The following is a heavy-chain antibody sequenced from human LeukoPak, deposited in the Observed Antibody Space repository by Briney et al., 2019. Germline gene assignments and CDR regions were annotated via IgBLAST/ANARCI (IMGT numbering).Heavy chain of an antibody. CDR3: ARGTLGMDYYYMDV. Sequence: SETLSLTCAVSGGSISSGGYSWSWIRQPPGKGLEWIGYIYYSGSTYYNPSLKSRVTISVDTSKNQFSLKLSSVTAADTAVYYCARGTLGMDYYYMDVWGKGTTVTVSS. CDR2: IYYSGST. J-gene: IGHJ6*03. D-gene: IGHD7-27*01. CDR1: GGSISSGGYS. V-gene: IGHV4-30-4*07.